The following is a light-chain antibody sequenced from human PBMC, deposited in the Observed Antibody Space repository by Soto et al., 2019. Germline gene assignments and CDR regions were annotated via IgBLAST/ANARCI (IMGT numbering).Light chain of an antibody. V-gene: IGLV4-69*01. CDR3: QTWGTGVV. J-gene: IGLJ2*01. CDR1: SGHSSSA. Sequence: QPVLTQSPSASASLGASVKLTCTLSSGHSSSAIAWHQPQPEKGPRYLMKLNSDGSHSKGDGIPDRFSGSSSGAERYLTISSLQSEDEADYYCQTWGTGVVFGGGTKVTVL. CDR2: LNSDGSH.